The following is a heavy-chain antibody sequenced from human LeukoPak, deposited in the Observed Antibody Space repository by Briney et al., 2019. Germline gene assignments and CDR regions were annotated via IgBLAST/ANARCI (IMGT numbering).Heavy chain of an antibody. J-gene: IGHJ5*02. D-gene: IGHD6-19*01. V-gene: IGHV1-2*02. CDR1: GYTFTGYY. CDR3: AREASSGWP. CDR2: INPNSGGT. Sequence: ASVKVSCKASGYTFTGYYMHWVRQAPGQGLEWMGWINPNSGGTNYAQKFQGRVTITADKSTSTAYMELSSLRSEDTAVYYCAREASSGWPWGQGTLVTVSS.